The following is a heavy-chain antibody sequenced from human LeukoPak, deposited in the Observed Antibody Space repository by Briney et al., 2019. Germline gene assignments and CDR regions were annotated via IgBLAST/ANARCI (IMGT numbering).Heavy chain of an antibody. CDR1: GFTFSSYV. CDR3: ARDFVGQQLELRDYYYGMDV. V-gene: IGHV3-23*01. D-gene: IGHD6-13*01. Sequence: GGSLRLSCAASGFTFSSYVMSWVRQAPGKGLEWVSAISGSGGSTYYADSVKGRFTISRDNSKNTVYLQMNSLRAEDTAVYYCARDFVGQQLELRDYYYGMDVRGQGTTVTVSS. J-gene: IGHJ6*02. CDR2: ISGSGGST.